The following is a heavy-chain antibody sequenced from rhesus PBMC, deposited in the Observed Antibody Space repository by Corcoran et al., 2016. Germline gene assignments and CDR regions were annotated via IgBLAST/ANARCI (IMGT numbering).Heavy chain of an antibody. Sequence: VQLVQSGAEVKQPGASVKISCKASGYTFTDYYLHWVRQAPGKGLEGIGRVDPEDGEERQAHKVTERGNSTGDTPTDTSDTEVRSLRCEDAAWYCCGTTDTFDYWGQGVLVTVSS. CDR2: VDPEDGEE. D-gene: IGHD1-1*01. CDR1: GYTFTDYY. V-gene: IGHV1-111*02. CDR3: GTTDTFDY. J-gene: IGHJ4*01.